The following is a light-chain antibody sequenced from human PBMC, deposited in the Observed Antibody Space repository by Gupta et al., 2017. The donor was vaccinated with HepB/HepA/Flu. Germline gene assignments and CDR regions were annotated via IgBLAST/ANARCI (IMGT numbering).Light chain of an antibody. J-gene: IGLJ2*01. CDR3: SSDTSSSSVV. V-gene: IGLV2-14*03. Sequence: QSALTQPASVAGSPGQSTTISCTGTSSDVGGYNYVSWSHPHPGQPPKLMIYDVSNRPAGVSSRFSGSKSGNTASLTISGPQAEDAADYYCSSDTSSSSVVFGGGTKLTVL. CDR1: SSDVGGYNY. CDR2: DVS.